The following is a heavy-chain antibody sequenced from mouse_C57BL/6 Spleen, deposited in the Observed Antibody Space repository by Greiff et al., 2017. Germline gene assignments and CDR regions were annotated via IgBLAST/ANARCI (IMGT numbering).Heavy chain of an antibody. J-gene: IGHJ3*01. Sequence: QVQLQQPGAELVKLGASVKVSCKASGYTFTGYWMHWVKQRPGQGLEWIGRIHPSVSDTNYNQKFKGKTTLTVDKSSSTAYMQLSSLTSEDSAVYYCAIRAYWDQGTLVTVSA. CDR2: IHPSVSDT. CDR1: GYTFTGYW. V-gene: IGHV1-74*01. CDR3: AIRAY.